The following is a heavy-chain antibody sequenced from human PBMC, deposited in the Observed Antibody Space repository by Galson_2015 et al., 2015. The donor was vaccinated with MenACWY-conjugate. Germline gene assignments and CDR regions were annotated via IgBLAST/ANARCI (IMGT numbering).Heavy chain of an antibody. CDR2: INNDGSST. J-gene: IGHJ4*02. CDR3: VRDNAAAPDLFDS. Sequence: SLRLSCAASGFTFSTYWMHWVHQAPGKGLVWVSRINNDGSSTNYADSVKGRFTISRDNAKNTLYLQINSLRAEDTALYYCVRDNAAAPDLFDSWGQGTRVTVSS. CDR1: GFTFSTYW. V-gene: IGHV3-74*01. D-gene: IGHD6-25*01.